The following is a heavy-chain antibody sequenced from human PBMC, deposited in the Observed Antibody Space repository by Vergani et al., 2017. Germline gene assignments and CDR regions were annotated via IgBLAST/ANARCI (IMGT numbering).Heavy chain of an antibody. CDR1: GFSFGDYA. J-gene: IGHJ4*02. Sequence: EVQLVESGGGLVPPGRSLRLSCAASGFSFGDYAMTWVRQAPGKGLEWVAFIRNKAYGGTTEYAASVKGRFTISRDDYKRLAYLQLSGLKTEDTAVYFCSRGRGYNFGYSDYWVQLSLVAVSS. D-gene: IGHD5-18*01. CDR2: IRNKAYGGTT. CDR3: SRGRGYNFGYSDY. V-gene: IGHV3-49*04.